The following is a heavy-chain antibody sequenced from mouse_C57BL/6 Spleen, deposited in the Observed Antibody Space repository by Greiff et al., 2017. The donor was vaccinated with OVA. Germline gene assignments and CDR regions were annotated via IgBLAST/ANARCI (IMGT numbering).Heavy chain of an antibody. D-gene: IGHD2-3*01. CDR2: INPNNGGT. CDR3: ARAGDGYPYYFDY. Sequence: EVQLQQSGPELVKPGASVKISCKASGYTFTDYYMNWVKQSHGKSLEWIGDINPNNGGTSYNQKFKGKATLTVDKSSSTAYMELRSLTSEDSAVYYCARAGDGYPYYFDYWGQGTTLTVSS. J-gene: IGHJ2*01. V-gene: IGHV1-26*01. CDR1: GYTFTDYY.